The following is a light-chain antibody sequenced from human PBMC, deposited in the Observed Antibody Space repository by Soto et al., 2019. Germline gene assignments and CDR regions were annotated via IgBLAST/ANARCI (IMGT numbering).Light chain of an antibody. CDR1: RTVSSSY. CDR2: GAS. J-gene: IGKJ1*01. V-gene: IGKV3-20*01. Sequence: EIVLTQSPGTLSLSPGEGTTLSCRASRTVSSSYLAWYQQKPGQAPRLLIYGASSRATGIPDRFSGSGSGTDFTLTISTLEPEDFAVYYCQQYGSSPWTFGQGTKVEIK. CDR3: QQYGSSPWT.